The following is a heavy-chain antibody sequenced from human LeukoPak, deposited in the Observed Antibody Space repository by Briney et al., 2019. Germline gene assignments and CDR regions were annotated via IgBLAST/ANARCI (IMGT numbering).Heavy chain of an antibody. J-gene: IGHJ4*01. V-gene: IGHV3-30*18. D-gene: IGHD5-18*01. CDR2: ISYDGSLK. CDR3: AKVSSERQLWLPLGY. CDR1: GFTFSNYG. Sequence: GGYLRLSCAASGFTFSNYGIHWARQAPGKGLEWVTAISYDGSLKYYADSVRGRFTISGDNSKNTLYLQMNSLRTEDTAVYYCAKVSSERQLWLPLGYWGHGIPVTVSS.